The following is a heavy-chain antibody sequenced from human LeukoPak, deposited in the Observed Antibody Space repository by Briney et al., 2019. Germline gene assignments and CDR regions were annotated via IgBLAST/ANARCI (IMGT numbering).Heavy chain of an antibody. V-gene: IGHV4-34*01. CDR1: GGSFSGYY. CDR2: INHSGST. CDR3: AREVFVPCSSTSCYPMDV. J-gene: IGHJ6*03. Sequence: PSETLSLTCAVYGGSFSGYYWSWIRQPPGKGLEWIGEINHSGSTNYNPSLKSRVTISVDTSKNQFSLKLSSVTAADTAVYYCAREVFVPCSSTSCYPMDVWGEGTTVTVSS. D-gene: IGHD2-2*01.